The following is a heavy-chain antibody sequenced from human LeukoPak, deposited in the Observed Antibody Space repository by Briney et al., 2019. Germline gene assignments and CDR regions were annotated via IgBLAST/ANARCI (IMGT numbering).Heavy chain of an antibody. CDR1: GFTFSSYW. J-gene: IGHJ4*02. CDR2: MKQDGSER. V-gene: IGHV3-7*01. CDR3: ARGGADLWSGSHYFDY. D-gene: IGHD3-3*01. Sequence: GGSLRLSCAASGFTFSSYWMSWVRQAPGKGLEWVAKMKQDGSERYYVDSVKGRFIISRDNAKNSLYLQMNSLRAEDTAVYYCARGGADLWSGSHYFDYWGQGTLVTVSS.